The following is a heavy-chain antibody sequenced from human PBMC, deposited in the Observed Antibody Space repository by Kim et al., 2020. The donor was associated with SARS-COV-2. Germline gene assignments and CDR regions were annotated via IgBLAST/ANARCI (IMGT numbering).Heavy chain of an antibody. CDR3: ARLDITMVRGVIFRDY. V-gene: IGHV5-10-1*01. CDR1: GYSFTSYW. D-gene: IGHD3-10*01. J-gene: IGHJ4*02. Sequence: GESLKISCKGSGYSFTSYWISWVRQMPGKGLEWMGRIDPSDSYTNYSPSFQGHVTISADKSISTAYLQWSSLKASDTAMYYCARLDITMVRGVIFRDYWGQGTLVTVSS. CDR2: IDPSDSYT.